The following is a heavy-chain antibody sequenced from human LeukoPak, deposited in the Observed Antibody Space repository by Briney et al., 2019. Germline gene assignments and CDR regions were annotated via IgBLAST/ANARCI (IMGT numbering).Heavy chain of an antibody. CDR1: GFTFSNYG. Sequence: PGRSLRLSCAASGFTFSNYGMHWVRQAPGKGLEWVAVIWFDGSNKYYADSVKGRFTVSRDSSKNTLYLQMNSLRAEDTAVYYCAQNHYFDYWGQGTLVTVSS. CDR3: AQNHYFDY. CDR2: IWFDGSNK. J-gene: IGHJ4*02. V-gene: IGHV3-33*06.